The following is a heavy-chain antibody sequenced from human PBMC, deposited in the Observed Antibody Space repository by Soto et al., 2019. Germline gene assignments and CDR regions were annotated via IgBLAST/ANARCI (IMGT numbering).Heavy chain of an antibody. CDR3: AGSRYCSSTTCYFFDY. D-gene: IGHD2-2*01. J-gene: IGHJ4*02. CDR1: GASISSDGYS. CDR2: FYHDGTT. Sequence: LSLTCTVSGASISSDGYSWSWIRQPPGKGLEWIGYFYHDGTTYYNPSLRSRVTISVDKSKNQFSLRLISVTAADTAVYYCAGSRYCSSTTCYFFDYWGQGALVTVSS. V-gene: IGHV4-30-2*01.